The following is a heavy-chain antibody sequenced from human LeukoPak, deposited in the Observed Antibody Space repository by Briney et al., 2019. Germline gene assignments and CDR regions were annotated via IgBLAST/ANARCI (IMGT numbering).Heavy chain of an antibody. CDR1: GFTVSSNY. J-gene: IGHJ4*02. D-gene: IGHD1-26*01. CDR3: AKGRGSPYYFEY. V-gene: IGHV3-33*06. Sequence: GGSLRLSCAASGFTVSSNYMSWVRQAPGKGLEWVAVIWYDGSNKYYADSVKGRFTISRDNSKNTLYLQMNSLRAEDTAVYYCAKGRGSPYYFEYWGQGTLVTVSS. CDR2: IWYDGSNK.